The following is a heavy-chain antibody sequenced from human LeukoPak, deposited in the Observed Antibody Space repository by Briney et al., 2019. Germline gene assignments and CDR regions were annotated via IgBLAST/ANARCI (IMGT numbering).Heavy chain of an antibody. CDR2: IHTSGTT. CDR3: ARGDYYDGGGRNWFDP. V-gene: IGHV4-4*07. J-gene: IGHJ5*02. CDR1: GGSMSSYY. Sequence: SETLSLTCTVSGGSMSSYYWSLIRQPAGKGPEWIGRIHTSGTTYYNPSLKSRVTMSVDTSKNQFSLRLTSVTAADTATYYCARGDYYDGGGRNWFDPWGQGTLVTVSS. D-gene: IGHD3-16*01.